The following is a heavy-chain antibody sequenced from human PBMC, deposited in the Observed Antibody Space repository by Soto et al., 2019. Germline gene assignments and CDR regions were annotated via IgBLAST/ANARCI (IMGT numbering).Heavy chain of an antibody. CDR1: GGSISSGGYY. CDR2: IYYSGST. V-gene: IGHV4-31*03. J-gene: IGHJ4*02. CDR3: ARVSSSGWPGYLVGGIDY. D-gene: IGHD6-19*01. Sequence: QVQLQESGPGLVKPSQTLSLTCTVSGGSISSGGYYWSWIRQHPGKGLEWIGYIYYSGSTYYNPSLKSRVTISVDTSKHQFSLKLSSVTAADTAVYYCARVSSSGWPGYLVGGIDYWGQGTLVTVSS.